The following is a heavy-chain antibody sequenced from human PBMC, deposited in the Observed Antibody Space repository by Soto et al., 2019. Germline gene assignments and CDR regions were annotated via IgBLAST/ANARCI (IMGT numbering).Heavy chain of an antibody. D-gene: IGHD2-21*02. J-gene: IGHJ6*03. CDR2: ISFVGTNT. Sequence: GGSLRLSCAASGFTLSTYGMHWVRQAPGRGLEWVAVISFVGTNTYSADSVKGRFTISRDDSKNTLFLQMNSLRAEDTAVYYCAKGGGDGFHYYMAVWGKGTTVTVSS. CDR1: GFTLSTYG. CDR3: AKGGGDGFHYYMAV. V-gene: IGHV3-30*18.